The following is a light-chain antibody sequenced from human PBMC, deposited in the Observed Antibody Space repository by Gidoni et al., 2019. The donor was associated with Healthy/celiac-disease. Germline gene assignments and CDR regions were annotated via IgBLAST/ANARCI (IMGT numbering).Light chain of an antibody. J-gene: IGKJ2*01. CDR3: QQYNNCPYT. Sequence: EIVMTQSPATLSVSPGERATLSCRASQSVSSNLTWYQQKPGQSPRLLIYVASTRATGIPARFSGSGSGTEFTLTISSLQSEDFAVYYCQQYNNCPYTFGQXTKLEIK. V-gene: IGKV3-15*01. CDR2: VAS. CDR1: QSVSSN.